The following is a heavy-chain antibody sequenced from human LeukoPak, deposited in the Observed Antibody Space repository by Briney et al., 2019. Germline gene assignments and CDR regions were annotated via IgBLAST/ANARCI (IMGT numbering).Heavy chain of an antibody. Sequence: GGSLRLSCAASGFTFSTYWMSWVRQAPGKGLEWVALIRYDGSNEYYADSVKGRFTISRDNSKNTLYLQMNSLRAEDTAVYYCATSVVVVGPTPYWGQGTLVTVSS. CDR2: IRYDGSNE. CDR3: ATSVVVVGPTPY. V-gene: IGHV3-30*02. CDR1: GFTFSTYW. D-gene: IGHD2-15*01. J-gene: IGHJ4*02.